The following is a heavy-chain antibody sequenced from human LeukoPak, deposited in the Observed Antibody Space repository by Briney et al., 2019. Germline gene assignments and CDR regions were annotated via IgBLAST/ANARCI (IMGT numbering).Heavy chain of an antibody. CDR1: GGSISSYY. Sequence: SSETLSLTCTVSGGSISSYYWSWIRQPPGKGLEWIGYIYYSGSTNYNPSLKSRVTISVDTSKNQFSLKLSSVTAADTAVYYCARELSPYYFDYWGQGTLVTVSS. CDR2: IYYSGST. J-gene: IGHJ4*02. V-gene: IGHV4-59*01. CDR3: ARELSPYYFDY.